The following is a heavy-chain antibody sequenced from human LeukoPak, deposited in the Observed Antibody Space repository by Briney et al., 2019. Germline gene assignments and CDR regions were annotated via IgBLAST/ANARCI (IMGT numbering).Heavy chain of an antibody. J-gene: IGHJ6*02. CDR1: GFTFSSYA. V-gene: IGHV3-23*01. CDR3: AKGGV. Sequence: GGSLRLSCAASGFTFSSYAMSWVRQAPGKGPEWASGIGNSGDRTFYADSVKGRFTISRDNFKNTLYLQMNSLRVEDTALYYCAKGGVWGQGIAVTVSS. CDR2: IGNSGDRT.